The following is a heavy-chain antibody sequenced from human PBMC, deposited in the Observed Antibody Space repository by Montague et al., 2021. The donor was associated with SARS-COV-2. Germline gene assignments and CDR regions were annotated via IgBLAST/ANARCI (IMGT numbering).Heavy chain of an antibody. CDR3: ATTPGRFGEFHFDY. D-gene: IGHD3-10*01. J-gene: IGHJ4*02. V-gene: IGHV4-61*10. Sequence: SETLSLTCTVSGGSISSGSYYWSWIRQPAGKGLEWLGYIHSSGSTNYNPSLKSRVTISVDTSKSQFSLKLGSVTAADTAVYYCATTPGRFGEFHFDYWGQGTLVTVSS. CDR2: IHSSGST. CDR1: GGSISSGSYY.